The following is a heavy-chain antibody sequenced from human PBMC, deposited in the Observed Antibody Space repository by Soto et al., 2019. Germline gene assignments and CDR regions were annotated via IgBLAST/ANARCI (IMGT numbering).Heavy chain of an antibody. CDR1: GGTFSSYA. J-gene: IGHJ4*02. CDR2: IIPIFGTA. CDR3: ASGNRYCSSTSCLFGY. D-gene: IGHD2-2*01. V-gene: IGHV1-69*06. Sequence: ASVKVSCKASGGTFSSYAISWVRQAPGQGLEWMGGIIPIFGTANYAQKFQGRVTITADKSTSTAYMELSSLRSEDTAVYYCASGNRYCSSTSCLFGYWGQGTLVTVSS.